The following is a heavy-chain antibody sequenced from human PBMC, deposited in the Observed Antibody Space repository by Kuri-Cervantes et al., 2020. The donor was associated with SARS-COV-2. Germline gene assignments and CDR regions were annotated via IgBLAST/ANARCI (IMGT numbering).Heavy chain of an antibody. J-gene: IGHJ5*02. CDR3: AGRKSFGWFDP. Sequence: SETLSLTCAVSGGSIISSNWWSLVRQPPGKGLEWIGEIYHSGSTNYNPSLKSRFTMSVDKSKNQFSLKLSSVTAADPAVYYCAGRKSFGWFDPWGQGTLVTVSS. D-gene: IGHD3-16*01. CDR2: IYHSGST. V-gene: IGHV4-4*02. CDR1: GGSIISSNW.